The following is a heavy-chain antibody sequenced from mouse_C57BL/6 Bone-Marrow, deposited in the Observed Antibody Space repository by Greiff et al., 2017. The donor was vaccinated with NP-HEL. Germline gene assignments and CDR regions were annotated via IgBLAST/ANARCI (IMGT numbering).Heavy chain of an antibody. CDR1: GYTFTSYW. CDR3: ASYYYGSSYGD. J-gene: IGHJ2*01. CDR2: INPSSGYT. V-gene: IGHV1-7*01. D-gene: IGHD1-1*01. Sequence: QVQLQQSGAELAKPGASVKLSCKASGYTFTSYWMHWVKQRPGQGLEWIGYINPSSGYTKYNQKFKDKATLTADKSSSTAYMQLSSLTYEDSAVYYCASYYYGSSYGDWGQGTTLTVSS.